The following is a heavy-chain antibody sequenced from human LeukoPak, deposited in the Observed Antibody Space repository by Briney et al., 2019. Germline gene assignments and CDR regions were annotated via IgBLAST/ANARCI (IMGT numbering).Heavy chain of an antibody. CDR3: ARVYGDYEGDAFDI. J-gene: IGHJ3*02. CDR1: GGSISSYY. V-gene: IGHV4-59*01. CDR2: IYYSGST. Sequence: SETLSLTCTVSGGSISSYYWSWIRQPPGKGLEWIGYIYYSGSTNYNPSLKSRATISVDTSKNQFSLKLSSVTAADTAVYYCARVYGDYEGDAFDIWGQGTMVTVSS. D-gene: IGHD4-17*01.